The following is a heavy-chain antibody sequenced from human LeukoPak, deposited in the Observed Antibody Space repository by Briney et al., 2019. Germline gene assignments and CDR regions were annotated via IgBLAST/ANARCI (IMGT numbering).Heavy chain of an antibody. CDR3: AHSPTPEFGIQYYMDL. V-gene: IGHV2-5*02. Sequence: SGPTLVKPTQTLTLTCTFSGFSLTTNEVAVGWIRQPPGKALEWLALIFWDGDKRYSPSLKGRLTITKDTSKNQVVLIMTNVDPVDTGTYYCAHSPTPEFGIQYYMDLWGNGTTVTVSS. J-gene: IGHJ6*03. CDR2: IFWDGDK. CDR1: GFSLTTNEVA. D-gene: IGHD1-14*01.